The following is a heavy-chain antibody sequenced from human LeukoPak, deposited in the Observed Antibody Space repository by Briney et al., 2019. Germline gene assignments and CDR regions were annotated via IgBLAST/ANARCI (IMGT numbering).Heavy chain of an antibody. J-gene: IGHJ4*02. CDR1: GFTFDSFG. Sequence: TGGSLRLSCAATGFTFDSFGMSWVRQAPGKGLEWVSLISSSGGSTYYADSVKGRFTISRDNSKDTLYLQMNSLRAEDTAVYYCAKVGKYYDYVWGSYRDEPFDYWGQGTLVTVSS. D-gene: IGHD3-16*02. CDR3: AKVGKYYDYVWGSYRDEPFDY. CDR2: ISSSGGST. V-gene: IGHV3-23*01.